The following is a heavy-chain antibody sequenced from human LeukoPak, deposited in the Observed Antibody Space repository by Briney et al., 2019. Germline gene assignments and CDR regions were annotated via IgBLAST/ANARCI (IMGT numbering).Heavy chain of an antibody. V-gene: IGHV4-34*01. CDR3: AREPYGSGLDY. Sequence: PSETLSLTCAVYGGSFSGYYWSWIRQPPGKGLEWIGEINHSGSTNYNPSLKSRVTISVDTSKNQFSLKLSSVTAADTAVYYCAREPYGSGLDYWGQGTLVTVSS. J-gene: IGHJ4*02. D-gene: IGHD3-10*01. CDR2: INHSGST. CDR1: GGSFSGYY.